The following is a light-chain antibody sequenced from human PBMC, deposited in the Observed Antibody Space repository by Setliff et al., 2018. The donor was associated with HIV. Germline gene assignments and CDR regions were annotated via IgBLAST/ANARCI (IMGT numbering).Light chain of an antibody. CDR3: NSYTTSSTYV. J-gene: IGLJ1*01. CDR2: DVT. CDR1: SSDIGSYNF. Sequence: QSALTQPASVSGSPGQSITISCTGTSSDIGSYNFVSWYQQHPGKAPKLMIFDVTRRPSGVSDRFSGSKSGHTASLTISGLQAEDEADYYCNSYTTSSTYVFGTGTKFTVL. V-gene: IGLV2-14*03.